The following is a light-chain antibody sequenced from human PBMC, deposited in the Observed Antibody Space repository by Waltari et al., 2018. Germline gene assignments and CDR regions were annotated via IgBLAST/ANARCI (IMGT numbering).Light chain of an antibody. CDR2: SVS. J-gene: IGKJ2*01. V-gene: IGKV1-33*01. Sequence: DIQLTQTPSSLSASDGDRLTITCQASQDTGDSLNWFQHKPGTPPELLIYSVSRLDYGVPSRFTGSRSGTNYSFSITNLQPDDIATYFCQQYRSLPLTFGQGTK. CDR1: QDTGDS. CDR3: QQYRSLPLT.